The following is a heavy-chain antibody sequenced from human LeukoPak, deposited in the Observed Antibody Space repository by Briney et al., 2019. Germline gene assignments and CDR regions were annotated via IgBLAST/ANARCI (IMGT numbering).Heavy chain of an antibody. CDR3: ARAVHDILTGYYSPFDY. V-gene: IGHV1-46*01. CDR2: INPSGGST. D-gene: IGHD3-9*01. Sequence: ASVKVSCKASGYTFTSHYMHWVRQAPGQGLEWMGIINPSGGSTSYAQKFQGRVTMTRDTSTSTVYMEMSSLRPEDTAVYFCARAVHDILTGYYSPFDYWGQGTLVTVSS. J-gene: IGHJ4*02. CDR1: GYTFTSHY.